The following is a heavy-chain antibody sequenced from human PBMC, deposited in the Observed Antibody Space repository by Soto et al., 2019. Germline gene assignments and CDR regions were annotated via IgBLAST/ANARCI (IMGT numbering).Heavy chain of an antibody. CDR2: ISGSGGST. CDR1: GFTFSSYA. CDR3: AKDDIYHYDQGETWFDY. V-gene: IGHV3-23*01. Sequence: GGSLRLSCAASGFTFSSYAMSWVRQAPGKGLEWVSAISGSGGSTYYADSVKGRFTISRDNSKNTLYLQMNSLRAEDTAVYYCAKDDIYHYDQGETWFDYWGQGTLVTVSS. J-gene: IGHJ4*02. D-gene: IGHD3-22*01.